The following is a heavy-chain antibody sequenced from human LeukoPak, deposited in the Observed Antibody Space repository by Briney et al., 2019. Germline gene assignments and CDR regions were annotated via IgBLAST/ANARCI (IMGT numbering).Heavy chain of an antibody. CDR1: GFTFSSYA. CDR3: ARVPDTAMPYGDY. D-gene: IGHD5-18*01. J-gene: IGHJ4*02. CDR2: ISSTSSYI. V-gene: IGHV3-21*01. Sequence: KSGGSLRLSCAASGFTFSSYAMHWVRQAPGKGLEWVSSISSTSSYIYYADSVKGRFTISRDNAKKSLYLQMNSLRVEDTAVYYCARVPDTAMPYGDYWGRGTLVTVSS.